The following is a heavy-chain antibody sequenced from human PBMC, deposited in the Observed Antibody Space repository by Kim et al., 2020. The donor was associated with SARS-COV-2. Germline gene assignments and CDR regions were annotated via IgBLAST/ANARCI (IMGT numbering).Heavy chain of an antibody. CDR1: GGSISSSSYY. V-gene: IGHV4-39*01. J-gene: IGHJ4*02. D-gene: IGHD3-9*01. CDR2: IYYSGST. Sequence: SETLSLTCTVSGGSISSSSYYWGWIRQPPGKGLEWIGSIYYSGSTYYNPSLKSRVTISVDTSKNQFSLKLSSVTAADTAVYYCASWYFDWFYFDYWGQGTLVTVSS. CDR3: ASWYFDWFYFDY.